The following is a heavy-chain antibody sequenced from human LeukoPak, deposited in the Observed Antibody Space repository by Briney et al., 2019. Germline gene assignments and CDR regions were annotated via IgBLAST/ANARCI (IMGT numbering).Heavy chain of an antibody. CDR3: ARAGMVRGVIIPWFDP. J-gene: IGHJ5*02. Sequence: GGSLRLSCAASGFTFSSYEMNWVRQAPGKGLEWVSYISSSGSTIYYADSVKGRFTISRDNAKNSLYLQMNSMRAEDTAVYYCARAGMVRGVIIPWFDPWGQGTLVTVSS. V-gene: IGHV3-48*03. CDR2: ISSSGSTI. CDR1: GFTFSSYE. D-gene: IGHD3-10*01.